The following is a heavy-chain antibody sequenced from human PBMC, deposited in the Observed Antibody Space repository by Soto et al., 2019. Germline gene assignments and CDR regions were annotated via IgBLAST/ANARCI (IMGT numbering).Heavy chain of an antibody. D-gene: IGHD7-27*01. J-gene: IGHJ3*02. V-gene: IGHV4-39*01. CDR2: IYYSGST. Sequence: SETLSLTCTVSGGSISSSSYYWGWIRQPPGKGLEWIGSIYYSGSTYYNPSLKSRVTISVDTSKNQFSLKLSSVTAADTAVYYCARHRSEGSGAFDIWGQGTMVTVSS. CDR3: ARHRSEGSGAFDI. CDR1: GGSISSSSYY.